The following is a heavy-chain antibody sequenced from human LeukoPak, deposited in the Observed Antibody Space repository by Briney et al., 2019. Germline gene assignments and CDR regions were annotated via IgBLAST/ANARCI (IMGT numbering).Heavy chain of an antibody. Sequence: VASVKVSCKASGGTFSSYAISWVRQAPGQGLEWRGRIIPIFGTANYAQKFQGRVTITTDESTSTAYMELSSLRSEDTAVYYCARDPSPLTGEFDCWGQGTLVTVSS. CDR2: IIPIFGTA. CDR3: ARDPSPLTGEFDC. J-gene: IGHJ4*02. D-gene: IGHD7-27*01. CDR1: GGTFSSYA. V-gene: IGHV1-69*05.